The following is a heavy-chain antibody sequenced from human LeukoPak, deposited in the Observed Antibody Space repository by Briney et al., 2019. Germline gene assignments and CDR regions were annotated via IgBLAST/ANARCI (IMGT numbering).Heavy chain of an antibody. CDR1: GYTFTSYG. J-gene: IGHJ4*02. Sequence: GASVKVSCKASGYTFTSYGISWVRQAPGQGLEWMGGIIPIFGTANYAQKFQGRVTITADESTSTAYMGLSSLRSEDTAVYYCASLDIVATTKPPSFDYWGQGTLVTVSS. V-gene: IGHV1-69*13. CDR2: IIPIFGTA. D-gene: IGHD5-12*01. CDR3: ASLDIVATTKPPSFDY.